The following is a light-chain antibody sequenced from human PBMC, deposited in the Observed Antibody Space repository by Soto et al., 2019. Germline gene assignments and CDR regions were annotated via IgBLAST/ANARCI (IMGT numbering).Light chain of an antibody. V-gene: IGKV1-5*01. CDR1: QSISSW. Sequence: DIQMTQSPSTLSASVGARVTITCRASQSISSWLAWYQQKPGKAPKLLIYDASSLESGVPSRFSGSGSGTEFTLTISSLQPDDVATYYCQQYNSYPYTFGQGTKLEIK. J-gene: IGKJ2*01. CDR3: QQYNSYPYT. CDR2: DAS.